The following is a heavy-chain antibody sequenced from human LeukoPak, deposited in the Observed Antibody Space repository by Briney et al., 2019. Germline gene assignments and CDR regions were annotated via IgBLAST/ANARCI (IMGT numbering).Heavy chain of an antibody. Sequence: GGSLRLSCAASGFTLSSYAMGWLRQAPGRGLEWVSYISSSGGSTNYADSVKGRFTISRDNAKKSLYLQMNSLRAEDTAVYYCARVPGKYSFDIWGQGTMVSVSS. V-gene: IGHV3-11*05. J-gene: IGHJ3*02. CDR2: ISSSGGST. D-gene: IGHD2/OR15-2a*01. CDR3: ARVPGKYSFDI. CDR1: GFTLSSYA.